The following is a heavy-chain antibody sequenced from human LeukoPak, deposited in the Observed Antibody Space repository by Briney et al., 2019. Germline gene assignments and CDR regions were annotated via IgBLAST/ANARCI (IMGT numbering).Heavy chain of an antibody. J-gene: IGHJ4*02. V-gene: IGHV4-38-2*02. CDR1: GYSISSGYY. Sequence: SETLSLTCTVSGYSISSGYYWGWIRQPPGMGLEWIGRIYTTGSTSYNPSLKSRVTMSVDTSKSHFSLKLNSVTAADTAVYYCARGGQELASFDYWGQGTLVTVSS. CDR3: ARGGQELASFDY. D-gene: IGHD6-13*01. CDR2: IYTTGST.